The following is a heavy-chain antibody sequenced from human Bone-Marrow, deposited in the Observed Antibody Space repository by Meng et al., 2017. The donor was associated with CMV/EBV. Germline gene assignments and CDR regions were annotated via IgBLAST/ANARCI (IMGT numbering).Heavy chain of an antibody. J-gene: IGHJ4*02. CDR3: ARENGSTDWNYGTHFDY. CDR2: INPSGGST. D-gene: IGHD1-7*01. CDR1: GYTFTSYY. Sequence: ASVKVSCKASGYTFTSYYMHWVRQAPGQGLEWMGIINPSGGSTSYAQKFQGRVTMTRDTSPSTVYMELSSLRSEDTAVYYCARENGSTDWNYGTHFDYWGQGTLVTVSS. V-gene: IGHV1-46*01.